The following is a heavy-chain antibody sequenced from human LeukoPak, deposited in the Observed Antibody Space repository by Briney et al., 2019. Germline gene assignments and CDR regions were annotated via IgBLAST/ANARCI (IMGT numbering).Heavy chain of an antibody. V-gene: IGHV3-53*01. D-gene: IGHD3-9*01. CDR3: AKDRKYYDILTGYSPKYYFDY. CDR2: IYKNAIT. J-gene: IGHJ4*02. Sequence: GGSLRLSCAASGFTVSSNYMTWVRQAPGKGLEWVSVIYKNAITYYADSVKGRFTISRDNSKNTLYLQMNSLRAEDTAVYYCAKDRKYYDILTGYSPKYYFDYWGQGTLVTVSS. CDR1: GFTVSSNY.